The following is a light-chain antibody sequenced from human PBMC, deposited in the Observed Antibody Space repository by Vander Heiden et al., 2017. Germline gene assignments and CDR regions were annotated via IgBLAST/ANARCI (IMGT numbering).Light chain of an antibody. CDR3: QQYYTFPST. V-gene: IGKV4-1*01. Sequence: IVMTQSPDSLSVSLCERATINCKSSQSVLYNSNNKNYLAWYQQRPGQPPNLLIYWASTRESGVPDRFSGSGSGTDFTLTISSLQAEDVAVYYCQQYYTFPSTFGQGTKLEIK. CDR2: WAS. J-gene: IGKJ2*01. CDR1: QSVLYNSNNKNY.